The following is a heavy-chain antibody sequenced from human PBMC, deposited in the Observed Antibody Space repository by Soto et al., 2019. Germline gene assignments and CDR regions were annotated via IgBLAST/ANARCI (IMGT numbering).Heavy chain of an antibody. CDR1: GFTFSSYG. J-gene: IGHJ4*02. Sequence: PGGSLRLSCAASGFTFSSYGMHWVRQAPGKGLEWVAVIWYDGSNKYYADSVKGRFTISRDNSKNTLYLQMNSLRAEDTAVYYCERDRGSGWAQDYWGQGTLVTVSS. V-gene: IGHV3-33*01. CDR2: IWYDGSNK. CDR3: ERDRGSGWAQDY. D-gene: IGHD6-19*01.